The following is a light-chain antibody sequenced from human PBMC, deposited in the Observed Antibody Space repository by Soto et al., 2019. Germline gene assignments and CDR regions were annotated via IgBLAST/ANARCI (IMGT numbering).Light chain of an antibody. J-gene: IGLJ2*01. Sequence: QSALTQPASVSGSPGQSITISCTGTSSDVGGYNYVSWYQQHPGKAPKLMIYDVSNRPSAVSNRFSGSKSGDTATLTISGLQAEDEADYYCSSYTSSSTLVVFGGGTKLTVL. CDR1: SSDVGGYNY. CDR2: DVS. CDR3: SSYTSSSTLVV. V-gene: IGLV2-14*01.